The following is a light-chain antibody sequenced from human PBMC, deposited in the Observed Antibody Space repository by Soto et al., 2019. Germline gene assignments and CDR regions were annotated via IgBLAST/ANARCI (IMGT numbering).Light chain of an antibody. V-gene: IGKV1-5*03. CDR3: QQYNTYWT. CDR1: QTISSSW. Sequence: DIQMTQSPSTPSASVGDRVTIACRASQTISSSWLAWYQQKPGKAPKVLIYKASTLESGVPSRFSGSGSGTEFTLTISSLQPDDAATYYCQQYNTYWTFGQGTKVDIK. J-gene: IGKJ1*01. CDR2: KAS.